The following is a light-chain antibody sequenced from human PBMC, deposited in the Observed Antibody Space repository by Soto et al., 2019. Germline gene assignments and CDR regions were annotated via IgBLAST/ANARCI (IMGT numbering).Light chain of an antibody. CDR2: DAS. J-gene: IGKJ5*01. CDR1: QSVSSY. Sequence: VLTQSPDTLSLSPGERATLSCRASQSVSSYLAWYQQKPGQAPRLLIYDASNRATGIPARFSGSGSGTDFTLTISSLEPEDFAVYYCQQRSNWPITFGQGIRLELK. V-gene: IGKV3-11*01. CDR3: QQRSNWPIT.